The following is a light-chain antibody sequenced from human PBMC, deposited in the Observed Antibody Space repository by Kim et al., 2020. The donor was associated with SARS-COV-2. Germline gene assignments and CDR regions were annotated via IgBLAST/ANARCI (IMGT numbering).Light chain of an antibody. CDR2: DVN. Sequence: GQSLTISCTGSSSDVGGYIYVSWYQQHPGKAPKLMIYDVNKRPSGVSDRFSGSKAGNTASLTISGLQAEDEADYYCSSYTPSSTWVFGGGTQLTVL. CDR1: SSDVGGYIY. CDR3: SSYTPSSTWV. J-gene: IGLJ3*02. V-gene: IGLV2-14*03.